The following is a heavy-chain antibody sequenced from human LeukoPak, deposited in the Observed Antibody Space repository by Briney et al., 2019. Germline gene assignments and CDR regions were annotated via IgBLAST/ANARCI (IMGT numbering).Heavy chain of an antibody. CDR2: IKQDGSEK. CDR1: GFTFSSYW. Sequence: GGSLRLSCAASGFTFSSYWMNWVRQAPGKGLEWVANIKQDGSEKYYVDSVKGRFTISRDNAKNSLYLQMNSLRAEDTAVYYCASLIAAAANEDYWGQGTLVTVSS. CDR3: ASLIAAAANEDY. J-gene: IGHJ4*02. D-gene: IGHD6-13*01. V-gene: IGHV3-7*01.